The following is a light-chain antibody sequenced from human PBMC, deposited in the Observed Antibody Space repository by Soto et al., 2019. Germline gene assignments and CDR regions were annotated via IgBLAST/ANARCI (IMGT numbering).Light chain of an antibody. CDR1: SSDVGGYKY. V-gene: IGLV2-14*01. Sequence: QSVLTQPPSVSGAPGQRVTISCTGSSSDVGGYKYVSWYQQHPGKAPKLMIYEVSNRPSGVSNRFSGSKSGNTASLTISGLQADDEADYYCSSYTSSSTLDVFGIGTKVTVL. CDR3: SSYTSSSTLDV. J-gene: IGLJ1*01. CDR2: EVS.